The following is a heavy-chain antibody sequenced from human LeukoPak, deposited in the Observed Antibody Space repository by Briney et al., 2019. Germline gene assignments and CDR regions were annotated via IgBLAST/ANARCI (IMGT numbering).Heavy chain of an antibody. CDR1: GFTFSSYA. Sequence: GGSLRLSCAASGFTFSSYAMSWVRHAPGKGLEWVSPIICSGGSTYYADSVKGRFTISRDNSKNTLYLQMNSLRAEDTGVYYCAKSSSGWLEYYYYMDAWGKGTTVTVSS. V-gene: IGHV3-23*01. D-gene: IGHD6-19*01. J-gene: IGHJ6*03. CDR2: IICSGGST. CDR3: AKSSSGWLEYYYYMDA.